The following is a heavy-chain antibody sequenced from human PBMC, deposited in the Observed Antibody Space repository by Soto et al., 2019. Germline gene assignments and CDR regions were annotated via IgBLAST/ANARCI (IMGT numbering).Heavy chain of an antibody. D-gene: IGHD3-10*01. V-gene: IGHV4-39*01. CDR3: ARHLLGCGELYENWFDP. J-gene: IGHJ5*02. Sequence: QLQLQESGPGLVKPSETLSLTCTVSGGSISSSSYYWGWIRQPPGKGLEWIGSIYYSGSTYYNPSDKARDTISVDTSKNQCSLKLSSVTAADTAVYYCARHLLGCGELYENWFDPWGQGTLVTVSS. CDR1: GGSISSSSYY. CDR2: IYYSGST.